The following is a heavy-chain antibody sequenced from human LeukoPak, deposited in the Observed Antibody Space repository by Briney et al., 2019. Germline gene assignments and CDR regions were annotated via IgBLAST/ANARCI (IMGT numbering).Heavy chain of an antibody. Sequence: GASVKVSCKASGYDFTSYAMHWVRQAPGQRLEWMGWINAGNGNTKYSQKFQDRVTVTRDTSTSTAYMELGSLRSEDTAVYYCAKDEKGYYHDTSGYPDAFDIWGQGTMVTVSS. CDR2: INAGNGNT. CDR1: GYDFTSYA. J-gene: IGHJ3*02. CDR3: AKDEKGYYHDTSGYPDAFDI. V-gene: IGHV1-3*01. D-gene: IGHD3-22*01.